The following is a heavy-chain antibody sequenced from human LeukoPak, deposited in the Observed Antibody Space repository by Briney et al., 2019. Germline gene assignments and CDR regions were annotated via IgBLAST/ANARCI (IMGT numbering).Heavy chain of an antibody. CDR3: AMYGSGSYGYFDY. D-gene: IGHD3-10*01. V-gene: IGHV3-30*03. Sequence: GGSLILSCAASGFTFSSYGMHWVRQAPGKGLEWVAVISYDGSNKYYADSVKGRFTMSRDNSKNTLYLQMNSLRAEDTAVYYCAMYGSGSYGYFDYWGQGTLVTVSS. CDR1: GFTFSSYG. J-gene: IGHJ4*02. CDR2: ISYDGSNK.